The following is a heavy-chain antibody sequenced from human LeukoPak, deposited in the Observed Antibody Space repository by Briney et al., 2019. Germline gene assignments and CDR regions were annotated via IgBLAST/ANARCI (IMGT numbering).Heavy chain of an antibody. V-gene: IGHV3-53*01. CDR3: ARDYYDGSAYYSYYEY. CDR2: IYTGGNT. Sequence: PGGSLRLSCAASGFTVDSNYLSWVRQAPGKGLEWVSTIYTGGNTYYADSVKGRFTISRDNSKNTLSLQMNSLRAEDTAVYYCARDYYDGSAYYSYYEYWGQGTLVTVSS. J-gene: IGHJ4*02. CDR1: GFTVDSNY. D-gene: IGHD3-22*01.